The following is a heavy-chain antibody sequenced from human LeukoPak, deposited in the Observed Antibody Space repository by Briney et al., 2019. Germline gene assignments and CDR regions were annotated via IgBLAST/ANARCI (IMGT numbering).Heavy chain of an antibody. J-gene: IGHJ4*02. V-gene: IGHV4-34*01. D-gene: IGHD3-3*01. CDR1: GGSLSGYY. CDR2: INHSGST. Sequence: PWEALSLTCAVYGGSLSGYYWSWIRQPPGKGLEWIGEINHSGSTNYNPSLKSRVTISVDTSKNQFSLKLSSVTAADTAVYYCARGGRYYDFWSGYPAAIDYWGQGTLVTVSS. CDR3: ARGGRYYDFWSGYPAAIDY.